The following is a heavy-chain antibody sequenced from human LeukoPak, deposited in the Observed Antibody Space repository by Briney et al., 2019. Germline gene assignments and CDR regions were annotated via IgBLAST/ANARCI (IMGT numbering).Heavy chain of an antibody. CDR3: AKDSGRYYYYMDV. CDR2: IRYDGSNK. J-gene: IGHJ6*03. CDR1: GFVFSDYG. Sequence: GGSLRLSCAASGFVFSDYGMHWVRQAPGKGLEWVAFIRYDGSNKYYADSVKGRFTISRDNSKNTLYLQMNSLRAEDTAVYYCAKDSGRYYYYMDVWGKGTTVTVSS. V-gene: IGHV3-30*02.